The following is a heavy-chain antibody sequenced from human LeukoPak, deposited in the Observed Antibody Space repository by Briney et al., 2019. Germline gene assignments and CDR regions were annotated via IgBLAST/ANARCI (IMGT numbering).Heavy chain of an antibody. J-gene: IGHJ4*02. CDR2: IDRSGST. Sequence: SETLSLTCAVYGGSFSGYSWTWFRQPPGKGLEWIGEIDRSGSTNYNPSLKSRLTISVDTSKNQFSLKLSSVTAADTAVYYCARGSAIGLAYWGQGNLVTVS. CDR1: GGSFSGYS. CDR3: ARGSAIGLAY. D-gene: IGHD5-24*01. V-gene: IGHV4-34*01.